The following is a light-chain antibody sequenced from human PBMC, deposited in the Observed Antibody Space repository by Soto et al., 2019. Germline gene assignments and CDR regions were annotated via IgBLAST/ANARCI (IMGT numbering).Light chain of an antibody. CDR1: QSISSY. CDR2: AAS. Sequence: DIQMTQSPSSLSASVGDRVTITCRASQSISSYLNWYQQKPGKAPKLLIYAASSLHSGVPSRFSGSGSGTDFTLTISSLQPEDFATYYCQQSYSTPFTFGPGTKVHIE. V-gene: IGKV1-39*01. J-gene: IGKJ3*01. CDR3: QQSYSTPFT.